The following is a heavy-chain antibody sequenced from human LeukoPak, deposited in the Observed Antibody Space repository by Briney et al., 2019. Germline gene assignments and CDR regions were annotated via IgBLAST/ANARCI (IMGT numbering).Heavy chain of an antibody. CDR3: ARYYYDSSSAFDI. CDR1: GGSISSYY. D-gene: IGHD3-22*01. V-gene: IGHV4-59*01. J-gene: IGHJ3*02. Sequence: SETLSLTCTVSGGSISSYYWSWIRQPPGKGLEWIGYIYYSGSTNYNPSLKSRVTISVDTSKNQFSLKLSSVTAADTAVYYCARYYYDSSSAFDIWGQGTMVTVSS. CDR2: IYYSGST.